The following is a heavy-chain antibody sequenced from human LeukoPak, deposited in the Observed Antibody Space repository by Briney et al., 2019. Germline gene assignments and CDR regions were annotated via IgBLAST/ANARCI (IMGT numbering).Heavy chain of an antibody. CDR3: AKHYDRDLDAFDI. D-gene: IGHD3-22*01. CDR1: GFTFFRYA. J-gene: IGHJ3*02. CDR2: ISGGGSIT. Sequence: PRGSLRLSCAASGFTFFRYAMSWVRQAPGKGLEWVSGISGGGSITYYTDSVKGRFSISRDNSRDTLDLQMNSLRAEDTAVYYCAKHYDRDLDAFDIWGQGTMVTVSA. V-gene: IGHV3-23*01.